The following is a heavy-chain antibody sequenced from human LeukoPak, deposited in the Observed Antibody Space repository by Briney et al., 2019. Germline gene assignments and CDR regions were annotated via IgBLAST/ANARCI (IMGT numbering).Heavy chain of an antibody. V-gene: IGHV5-51*01. CDR1: GYRFTSYS. CDR3: ASGPYYGSGSSVDY. D-gene: IGHD3-10*01. J-gene: IGHJ4*02. Sequence: GESLKISCQTSGYRFTSYSIAWVRQMPGKGLEWMGIIYPGDSDTTYSPSFQGQVTISADKSVSTAYLQWSSLKASDTAMYYCASGPYYGSGSSVDYWGQGTLVTVSS. CDR2: IYPGDSDT.